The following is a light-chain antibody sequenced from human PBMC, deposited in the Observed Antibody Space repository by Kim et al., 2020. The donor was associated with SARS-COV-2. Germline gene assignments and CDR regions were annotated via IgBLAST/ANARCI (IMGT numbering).Light chain of an antibody. CDR1: SGSIASNY. CDR3: QSYDSSTFYV. V-gene: IGLV6-57*01. CDR2: GNN. J-gene: IGLJ1*01. Sequence: KTVTTSWTRSSGSIASNYVQWYQQRPGSSPNTLIYGNNQSPSGVPDRFSGSIDSSSNSASLTSSGLKTEDEADYYCQSYDSSTFYVFGTGTKVTVL.